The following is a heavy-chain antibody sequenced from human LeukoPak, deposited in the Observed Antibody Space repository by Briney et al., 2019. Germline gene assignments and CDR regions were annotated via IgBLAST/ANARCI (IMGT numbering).Heavy chain of an antibody. CDR3: ARSSRGHFHYYYYGMDV. D-gene: IGHD6-25*01. Sequence: ASVKVSCKASGGTFGSYAISWVRQAPGQGLEWMGGIIPIFGTANYAQKFQGRVTITADESTSTAYMELSRLRSEDTAVYYCARSSRGHFHYYYYGMDVWGQGTTVTVSS. CDR1: GGTFGSYA. J-gene: IGHJ6*02. V-gene: IGHV1-69*01. CDR2: IIPIFGTA.